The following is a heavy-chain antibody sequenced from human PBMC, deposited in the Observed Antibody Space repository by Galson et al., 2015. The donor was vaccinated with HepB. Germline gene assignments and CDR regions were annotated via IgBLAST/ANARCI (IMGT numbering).Heavy chain of an antibody. Sequence: SLRLSCAGSGFIFRHHAMAWIRQAPGKGLEWVSGINGRGSTRSYSDAVKGRFSISRDNSKDTVFLQMDNLRAEDTAVYYCAKEGSWFGGDWFDPCGQGALVTVS. CDR2: INGRGSTR. V-gene: IGHV3-23*01. J-gene: IGHJ5*02. CDR1: GFIFRHHA. D-gene: IGHD3-16*01. CDR3: AKEGSWFGGDWFDP.